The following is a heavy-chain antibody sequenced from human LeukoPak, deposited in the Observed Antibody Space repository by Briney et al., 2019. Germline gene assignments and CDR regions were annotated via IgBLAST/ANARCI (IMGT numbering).Heavy chain of an antibody. CDR1: GFTFGDYY. V-gene: IGHV3-11*04. CDR2: ISTSGTTI. D-gene: IGHD1-26*01. CDR3: ARVRGSYCSDH. Sequence: KPAGSLRLSCAASGFTFGDYYMSWLRQTPGKGLGWVSYISTSGTTIHYADSVKGRFTISRDNAKNSLYLQRNSLRAEDTAVYYCARVRGSYCSDHWGQGILVIVSS. J-gene: IGHJ4*02.